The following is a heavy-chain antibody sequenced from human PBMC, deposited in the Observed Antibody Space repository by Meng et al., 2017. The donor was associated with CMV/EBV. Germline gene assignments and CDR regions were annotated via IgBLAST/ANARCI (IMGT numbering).Heavy chain of an antibody. J-gene: IGHJ5*02. CDR1: GGSISSYY. Sequence: QVQRRESGPGSVKPSEPLSLTCTVSGGSISSYYWSWIRQPPGKGLEWIGYIYYSGSTNYNPSLKSRVTISVDTSKNQFSLKLSSVTAADTAVYYCARAVYCSGGSCYSGGGDWFDPWGQGTLVTVSS. CDR3: ARAVYCSGGSCYSGGGDWFDP. CDR2: IYYSGST. D-gene: IGHD2-15*01. V-gene: IGHV4-59*01.